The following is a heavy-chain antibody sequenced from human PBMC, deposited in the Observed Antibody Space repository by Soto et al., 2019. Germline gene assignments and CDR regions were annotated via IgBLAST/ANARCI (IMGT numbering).Heavy chain of an antibody. CDR3: ARTSDYYGMDV. CDR1: GYSIASGYY. V-gene: IGHV4-38-2*01. J-gene: IGHJ6*02. CDR2: IYHAGSV. Sequence: PSETLSLTCAVSGYSIASGYYWAWIRQSPGKGLEWIGSIYHAGSVYYNPSLNSRVAVSLDTSKNHFSLKLTSVTAADTAVYYCARTSDYYGMDVWGQGTTVTVSS.